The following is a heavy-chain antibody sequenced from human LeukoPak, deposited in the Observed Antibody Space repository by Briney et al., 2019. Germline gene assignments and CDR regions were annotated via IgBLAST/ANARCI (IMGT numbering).Heavy chain of an antibody. Sequence: GGSLRLSCAASGFTFSSYGMHWVRQAPGKGLEWVAVISYDGSNKYYADSVKGRFTISRDNSKNTLYLQMNSLRAEDTAVYYCAKRGCSSSSCYIDYWGQGTLVTVSS. V-gene: IGHV3-30*18. CDR3: AKRGCSSSSCYIDY. D-gene: IGHD2-2*02. CDR2: ISYDGSNK. CDR1: GFTFSSYG. J-gene: IGHJ4*02.